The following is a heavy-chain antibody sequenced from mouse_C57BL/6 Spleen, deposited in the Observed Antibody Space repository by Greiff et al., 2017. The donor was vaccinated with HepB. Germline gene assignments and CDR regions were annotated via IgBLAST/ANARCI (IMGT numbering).Heavy chain of an antibody. CDR3: ARGPVYYGNPYWYFDV. J-gene: IGHJ1*03. Sequence: QVQLQQPGAELVRPGTSVKLSCKASGYTFTSYWMHWVKQRPGQGLEWIGVIDPSDSYTNYNQKFKGKATLTVDTSSSTAYMQLSSLTSEDSAVYYCARGPVYYGNPYWYFDVWGTGTTVTVSS. D-gene: IGHD2-1*01. CDR1: GYTFTSYW. CDR2: IDPSDSYT. V-gene: IGHV1-59*01.